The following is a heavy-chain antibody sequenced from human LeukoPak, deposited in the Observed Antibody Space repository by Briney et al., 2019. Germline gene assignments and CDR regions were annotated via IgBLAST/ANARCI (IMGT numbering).Heavy chain of an antibody. V-gene: IGHV1-46*01. CDR2: INPSGGST. J-gene: IGHJ5*02. D-gene: IGHD1-26*01. CDR1: GYTFTSYY. CDR3: ARDRRSYYWRFDP. Sequence: ASVKVSCKASGYTFTSYYMHWVRQAPGQGLEWMGIINPSGGSTSYAQKFQGRVTMTRDTSTSIVYMELSSLRSEDTAVYYCARDRRSYYWRFDPWGQGTLVTVSS.